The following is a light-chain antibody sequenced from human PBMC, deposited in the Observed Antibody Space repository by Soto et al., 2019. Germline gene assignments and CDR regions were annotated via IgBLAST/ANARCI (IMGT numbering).Light chain of an antibody. Sequence: DVPNTQSRSSLSATVGDRVTITCRASQSISSWLAWYQQKPGKAPKLLIYAASTLQSGVPSRFSGSGSGTDFTLTISCLQSEDFATYYCQQYYSYPRTFGQGTKVDI. J-gene: IGKJ1*01. CDR2: AAS. V-gene: IGKV1-5*01. CDR1: QSISSW. CDR3: QQYYSYPRT.